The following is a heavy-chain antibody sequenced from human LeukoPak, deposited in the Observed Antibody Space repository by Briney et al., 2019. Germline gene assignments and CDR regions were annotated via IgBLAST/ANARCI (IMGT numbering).Heavy chain of an antibody. CDR2: FDPEDGET. D-gene: IGHD1-26*01. CDR3: ATDNVGASYNWFDP. V-gene: IGHV1-24*01. Sequence: ASVKVSCKVSGYTLTELSMHWVRQAPGKGLEWMGGFDPEDGETIYAQKFQGGVTMTEDTSTDTAYMELSSLRSEDTAVYYCATDNVGASYNWFDPWGQGTLVTVSS. J-gene: IGHJ5*02. CDR1: GYTLTELS.